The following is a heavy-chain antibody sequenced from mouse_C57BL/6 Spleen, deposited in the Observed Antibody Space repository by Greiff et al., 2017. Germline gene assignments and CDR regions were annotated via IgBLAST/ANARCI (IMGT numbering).Heavy chain of an antibody. D-gene: IGHD1-1*01. CDR1: GYTFTDYN. Sequence: VQLQQSGPELVKPGASVKIPCKASGYTFTDYNMDWVKQSHGKSLEWIGDINPNNGGTIYNQKFKGKATLTVDKSSSTAYMELRSLTSEDTAVXYWARRDYYGSSYWYFDVWGTGTTVTVSS. CDR3: ARRDYYGSSYWYFDV. V-gene: IGHV1-18*01. J-gene: IGHJ1*03. CDR2: INPNNGGT.